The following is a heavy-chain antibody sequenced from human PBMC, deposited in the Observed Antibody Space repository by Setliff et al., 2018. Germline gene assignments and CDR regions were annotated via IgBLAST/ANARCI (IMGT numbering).Heavy chain of an antibody. CDR1: GDSISNYY. Sequence: LSLTCTVSGDSISNYYWNWIRQPAGKGLEWIGRIYVTESTKYNPSLKSRVTLSMDTSKNQFSLKLSSVTAADAALYYCAASRAYTGAVEEWFLPKTFDFWGQGSPVTVSS. D-gene: IGHD3-10*01. CDR3: AASRAYTGAVEEWFLPKTFDF. CDR2: IYVTEST. V-gene: IGHV4-4*07. J-gene: IGHJ4*02.